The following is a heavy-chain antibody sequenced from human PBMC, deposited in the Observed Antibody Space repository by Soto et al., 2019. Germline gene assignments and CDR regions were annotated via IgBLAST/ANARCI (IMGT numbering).Heavy chain of an antibody. J-gene: IGHJ3*02. CDR3: ASDRSDSSRAASFDI. CDR2: IYRGRAT. D-gene: IGHD6-25*01. CDR1: GFSVSNTY. Sequence: EVQLVESGGGLIQPGGSLRLSCAVSGFSVSNTYMSWVRQAPGKGLEWISVIYRGRATYYADSVKGRFTNSRDDSRNTVYLQMNSLTTEDTAGYFCASDRSDSSRAASFDIWGQGTMVTVSS. V-gene: IGHV3-53*01.